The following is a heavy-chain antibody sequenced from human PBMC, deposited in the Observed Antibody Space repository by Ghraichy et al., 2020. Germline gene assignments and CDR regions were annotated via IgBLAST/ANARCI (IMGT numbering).Heavy chain of an antibody. V-gene: IGHV1-69*13. CDR2: IIPIFGTA. CDR3: ARDLVGVRSWFDP. Sequence: SVKVSCKASGGTFSSYAISWVRQAPGQGLEWMGGIIPIFGTANYAQKFQGRVTITADESTSPAYMELSSLRSEDTAVYYCARDLVGVRSWFDPWGQGTLVTVSS. J-gene: IGHJ5*02. CDR1: GGTFSSYA. D-gene: IGHD1-26*01.